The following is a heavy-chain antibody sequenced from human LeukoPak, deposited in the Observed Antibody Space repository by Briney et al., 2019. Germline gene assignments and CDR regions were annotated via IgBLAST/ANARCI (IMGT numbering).Heavy chain of an antibody. J-gene: IGHJ4*02. D-gene: IGHD1-26*01. Sequence: PGGSLRLSCAASGFTFSTYGMNWVRQAPGKGLEWVSYISTSSNTIYYADSVKGRFTISRDNAKNSLYLQMNSLRAEDTAVYYCARALTLSKVGARFIFDYWGQGSLVTVSS. V-gene: IGHV3-48*03. CDR1: GFTFSTYG. CDR2: ISTSSNTI. CDR3: ARALTLSKVGARFIFDY.